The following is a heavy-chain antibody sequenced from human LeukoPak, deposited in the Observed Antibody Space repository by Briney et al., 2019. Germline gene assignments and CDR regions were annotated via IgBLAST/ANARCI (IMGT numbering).Heavy chain of an antibody. D-gene: IGHD1-1*01. J-gene: IGHJ3*02. Sequence: ASVKVSCKVSGYTLTELSMHWVRQAPGKGLEWMGGFDPEDGETIYAQKFQGRVTMTEDTSTDTAYMELSSLRSEDTAVYYCAKGGQLERQNDAFDIWGQGTMVTVSS. CDR3: AKGGQLERQNDAFDI. CDR1: GYTLTELS. CDR2: FDPEDGET. V-gene: IGHV1-24*01.